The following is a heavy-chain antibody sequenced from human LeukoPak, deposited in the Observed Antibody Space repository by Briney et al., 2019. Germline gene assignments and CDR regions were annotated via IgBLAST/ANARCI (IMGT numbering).Heavy chain of an antibody. CDR1: GFSFISYW. D-gene: IGHD1-1*01. CDR3: AGCAGNSCYFDY. Sequence: PGGSLRLSCAASGFSFISYWMSWVRQAPGKGLEWVANIKQDGSAKNYVDSVKGRFTISRDNAMNSLYLQLNSLRAEDTAVYYCAGCAGNSCYFDYWGQGTLVIVSS. CDR2: IKQDGSAK. V-gene: IGHV3-7*01. J-gene: IGHJ4*02.